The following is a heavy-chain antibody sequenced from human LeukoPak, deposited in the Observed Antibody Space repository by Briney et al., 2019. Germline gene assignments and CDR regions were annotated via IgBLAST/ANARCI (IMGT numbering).Heavy chain of an antibody. Sequence: SETLSLTCTVSGGSISSYYWSWIRQPPGKGLEWIGYIYYSGSTNYNPSLKSRVTISVDTSKNQFSLKLSSVTAADTAVHYCARSWIYSGYDTGFDYWGQGTLVTVSS. CDR3: ARSWIYSGYDTGFDY. V-gene: IGHV4-59*01. CDR2: IYYSGST. J-gene: IGHJ4*02. D-gene: IGHD5-12*01. CDR1: GGSISSYY.